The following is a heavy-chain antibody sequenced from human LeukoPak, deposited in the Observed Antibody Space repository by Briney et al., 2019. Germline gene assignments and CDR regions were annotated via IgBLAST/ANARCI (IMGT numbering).Heavy chain of an antibody. CDR1: GFAFRSEY. D-gene: IGHD7-27*01. J-gene: IGHJ3*01. CDR2: ITTDGST. V-gene: IGHV3-74*03. Sequence: QTGGSLRLSCAATGFAFRSEYMHWVRQAPGKGLVWVSRITTDGSTTYEASVRGGFTISRDNAKNTMYLQMNSLRVKGTAVYDCARDDPGEHNAFDFWGQGTLISVSS. CDR3: ARDDPGEHNAFDF.